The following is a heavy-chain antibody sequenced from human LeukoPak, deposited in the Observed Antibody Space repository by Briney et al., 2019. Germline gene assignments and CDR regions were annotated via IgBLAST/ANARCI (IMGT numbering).Heavy chain of an antibody. CDR1: GYIFTSYW. CDR2: IYPGDSDT. V-gene: IGHV5-51*01. CDR3: ARRWNTVTEYYFDY. D-gene: IGHD4-17*01. Sequence: GASLQISCKGSGYIFTSYWIGWVRQLPGKGLEWMGIIYPGDSDTRYSPSFQGQVTISADKSISTAYLQWSSLKASDTAMYYCARRWNTVTEYYFDYWGQGTLVTVSS. J-gene: IGHJ4*02.